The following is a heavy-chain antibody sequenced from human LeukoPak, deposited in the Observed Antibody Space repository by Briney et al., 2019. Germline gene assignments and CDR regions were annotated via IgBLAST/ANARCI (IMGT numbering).Heavy chain of an antibody. CDR3: ARDPLSNVLLWFGELPYYFDY. Sequence: ATVKVSCKASGYTFTSYDINWVRQATGQGLEWMGWMNPNSGNTGYAQKFQGRVTMTRNTSISTAYMELSSLRSEDTAVYYCARDPLSNVLLWFGELPYYFDYWGQGTLVTVSS. CDR2: MNPNSGNT. D-gene: IGHD3-10*01. J-gene: IGHJ4*02. CDR1: GYTFTSYD. V-gene: IGHV1-8*01.